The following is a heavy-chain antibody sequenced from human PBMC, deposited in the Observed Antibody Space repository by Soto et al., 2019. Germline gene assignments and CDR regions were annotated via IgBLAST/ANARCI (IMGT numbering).Heavy chain of an antibody. CDR2: ISAYNGNT. Sequence: SVKVSCKASGYTFTSYGIIWVRQAPVQGLEWMGWISAYNGNTNYAQKLQGRVTMTTDTSTSTAYMELRSLRSDDTAVYYCARVGYCSSTSCHPLGAFDIWGQGTMVTVS. CDR3: ARVGYCSSTSCHPLGAFDI. V-gene: IGHV1-18*04. J-gene: IGHJ3*02. D-gene: IGHD2-2*03. CDR1: GYTFTSYG.